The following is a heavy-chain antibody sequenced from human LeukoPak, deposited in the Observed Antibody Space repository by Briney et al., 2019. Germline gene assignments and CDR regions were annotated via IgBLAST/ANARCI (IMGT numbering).Heavy chain of an antibody. D-gene: IGHD2-21*01. CDR3: ARVGTILFDY. Sequence: SGPTLVKPTQTLTLTCTFSGFSLSPSGVGVGWIRQPPGKALEWLALIYWNDDKRYSSSLKSKLTITKDTSKTQVVLTMTNMDPVDTATYYCARVGTILFDYWGQGTLVTVSS. CDR2: IYWNDDK. V-gene: IGHV2-5*01. J-gene: IGHJ4*02. CDR1: GFSLSPSGVG.